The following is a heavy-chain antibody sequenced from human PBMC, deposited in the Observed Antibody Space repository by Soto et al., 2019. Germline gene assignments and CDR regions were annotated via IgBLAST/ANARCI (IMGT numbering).Heavy chain of an antibody. Sequence: RGSLRLSCISSGFTFRTYTMNWFRQAPGKGLEWVSGIRGFSPYTFYAESVKGRFTISRDNAKNSLYLQMNSLRAEDTAVYYCARDRGYDAHDYYYNAMDVWGQGTTVTVSS. CDR3: ARDRGYDAHDYYYNAMDV. CDR1: GFTFRTYT. D-gene: IGHD2-15*01. V-gene: IGHV3-21*01. CDR2: IRGFSPYT. J-gene: IGHJ6*02.